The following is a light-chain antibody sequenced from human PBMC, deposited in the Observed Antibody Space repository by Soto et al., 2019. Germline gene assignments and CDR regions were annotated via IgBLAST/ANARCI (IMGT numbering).Light chain of an antibody. CDR2: GAS. J-gene: IGKJ1*01. V-gene: IGKV3-20*01. Sequence: EIVLTQSPGTLSLSPGERAALSCRASESITSSYLAWYRQKPGQAPRLLIYGASSRATGIPDMFSGSGSGTDFTLNITRLEPEDFAVYYCHQYGSSTRTFGQGTKVEVK. CDR1: ESITSSY. CDR3: HQYGSSTRT.